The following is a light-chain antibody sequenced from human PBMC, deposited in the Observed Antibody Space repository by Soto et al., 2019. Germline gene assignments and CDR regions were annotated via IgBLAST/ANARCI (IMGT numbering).Light chain of an antibody. CDR3: ETWDKNNRV. Sequence: QPVLTQSSSASASLGSSVKLTCTLSSGHSSYIIAWHQQQPGKAPRYLMKLEGSGSYNKGSGVPDRFSGSSSGADRYLTISILQCEDEADYYCETWDKNNRVIGGGTKLTV. V-gene: IGLV4-60*02. CDR2: LEGSGSY. J-gene: IGLJ3*02. CDR1: SGHSSYI.